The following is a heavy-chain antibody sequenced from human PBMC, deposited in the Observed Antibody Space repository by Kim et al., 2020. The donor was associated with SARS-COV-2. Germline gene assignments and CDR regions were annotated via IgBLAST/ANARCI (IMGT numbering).Heavy chain of an antibody. CDR1: GGSFSGYY. J-gene: IGHJ4*02. CDR2: INHSGST. V-gene: IGHV4-34*01. Sequence: SETLSLTCAVYGGSFSGYYWSWIRQPPGKGLEWIGEINHSGSTNYNPSLKSRVTISVDTSKNQFSLKLSSVTAADTAVYYCARDEYDMNGGLDYWGQGTLVTVSS. D-gene: IGHD3-22*01. CDR3: ARDEYDMNGGLDY.